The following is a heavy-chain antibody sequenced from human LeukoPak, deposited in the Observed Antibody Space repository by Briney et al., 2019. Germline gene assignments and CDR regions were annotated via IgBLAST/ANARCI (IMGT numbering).Heavy chain of an antibody. CDR3: AKDYY. Sequence: GGSLRLSCAASGFTFSSYAMHWVRQAPGKGLEWVAVISYDGSNKYYADSVKGRFTISRDNSKNTLYLQMNSLRSEDTALYYCAKDYYWGQGTLVTVSS. V-gene: IGHV3-30-3*01. J-gene: IGHJ4*02. CDR2: ISYDGSNK. CDR1: GFTFSSYA.